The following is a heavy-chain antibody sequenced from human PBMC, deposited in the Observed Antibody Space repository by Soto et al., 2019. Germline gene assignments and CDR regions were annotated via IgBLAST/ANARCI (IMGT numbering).Heavy chain of an antibody. CDR2: IIPIFGTA. CDR3: ARVTARYGYYGMDV. J-gene: IGHJ6*02. CDR1: GGTFSSYA. Sequence: QVQLVQSGAEVKKPGSSVKVSCKASGGTFSSYAIRWVRQAPGQGLEWMGGIIPIFGTANYAQKFQGRVTITADESTSTDYMELSSLRSEDTAVYYCARVTARYGYYGMDVWGQGTTVTVSS. V-gene: IGHV1-69*12. D-gene: IGHD5-18*01.